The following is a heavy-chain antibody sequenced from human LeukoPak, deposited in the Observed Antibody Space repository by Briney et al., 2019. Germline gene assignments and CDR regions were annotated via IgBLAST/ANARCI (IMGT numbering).Heavy chain of an antibody. J-gene: IGHJ6*03. D-gene: IGHD3-10*01. CDR1: GYSISTGYY. V-gene: IGHV4-38-2*02. Sequence: SETLSLTCTVSGYSISTGYYWDWIRQPPGKGLEWIGTFYHGGSTYYNPSLKSRVTISVDTSKNQFSLKLSSVTAADTAVYYCASRGYGSGSSYYYYYYMDVWGKGTTVTVSS. CDR2: FYHGGST. CDR3: ASRGYGSGSSYYYYYYMDV.